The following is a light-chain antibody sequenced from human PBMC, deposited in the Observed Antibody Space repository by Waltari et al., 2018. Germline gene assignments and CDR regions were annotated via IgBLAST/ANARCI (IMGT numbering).Light chain of an antibody. CDR1: SGHSSNI. J-gene: IGLJ3*02. CDR3: QTGGHGTWV. CDR2: INSDGSH. V-gene: IGLV4-69*01. Sequence: QLVLTQSPSASASLGASVKLTCTLDSGHSSNIVAWLQQQPEKGPRYLMKINSDGSHSKGDEIPDRFSGSSSGAERYPTISSVQSEDEADYYCQTGGHGTWVFGGGTKLTVL.